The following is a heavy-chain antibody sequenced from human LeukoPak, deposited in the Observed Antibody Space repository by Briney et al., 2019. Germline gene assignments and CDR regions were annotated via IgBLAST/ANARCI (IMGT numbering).Heavy chain of an antibody. Sequence: RGSLRLSCAASGFTFSSYAMHWVRQAPGKGLEWVAVTSYDGSNKYYADSVKGRFTISRDNSKNTLYLQMNSLRAEDTAVYYCARVEVATHDYWGQGTLVTVSS. CDR2: TSYDGSNK. CDR3: ARVEVATHDY. V-gene: IGHV3-30-3*01. D-gene: IGHD5-24*01. J-gene: IGHJ4*02. CDR1: GFTFSSYA.